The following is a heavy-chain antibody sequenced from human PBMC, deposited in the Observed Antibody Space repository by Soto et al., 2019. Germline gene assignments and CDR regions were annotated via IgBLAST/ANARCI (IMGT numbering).Heavy chain of an antibody. V-gene: IGHV3-21*01. CDR1: GFTFSSYS. CDR3: ARDMAPNWFDP. Sequence: SLRLSCAASGFTFSSYSMNWVRQAPGKGLEWVSSISSSSSYIYYADSVKGRFTISRDNAKNSLYLQMNSLRAEDTAVYYCARDMAPNWFDPWGQGTLVTVSS. J-gene: IGHJ5*02. D-gene: IGHD3-10*01. CDR2: ISSSSSYI.